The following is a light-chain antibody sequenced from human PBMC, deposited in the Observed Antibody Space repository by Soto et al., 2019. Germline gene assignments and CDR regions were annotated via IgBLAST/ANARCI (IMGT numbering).Light chain of an antibody. J-gene: IGLJ2*01. CDR3: CSYAGGATVV. Sequence: QSALTQPASVSGSPGQSITISCTGTSSDVGAYDLVSWYQQHPGKAPKLLIYEVNKRPSGASDRFSGSRSGSTASLTISGLQAEDEADHHCCSYAGGATVVFGGGTKLTVL. CDR1: SSDVGAYDL. V-gene: IGLV2-23*02. CDR2: EVN.